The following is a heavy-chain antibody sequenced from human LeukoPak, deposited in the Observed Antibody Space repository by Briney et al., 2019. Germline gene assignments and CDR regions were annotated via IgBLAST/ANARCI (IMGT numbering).Heavy chain of an antibody. J-gene: IGHJ3*02. D-gene: IGHD6-13*01. Sequence: GGSLRLSCAASGFTLSDYYINWIRQAPGKGLEWLSYISSSGSTIYYADSVKGRFTISRDNAKNSLHLQMNSLRADDTAMYYCARGMVAARHNAFDIWGQGTMVSVSS. CDR1: GFTLSDYY. CDR3: ARGMVAARHNAFDI. CDR2: ISSSGSTI. V-gene: IGHV3-11*04.